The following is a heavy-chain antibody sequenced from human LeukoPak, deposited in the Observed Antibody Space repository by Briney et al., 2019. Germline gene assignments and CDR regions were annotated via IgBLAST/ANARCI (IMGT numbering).Heavy chain of an antibody. J-gene: IGHJ4*02. CDR3: ARGHYGLDY. CDR2: TNPNSGGT. D-gene: IGHD3-16*01. CDR1: GYSFTDYY. Sequence: VASVKVSCKTSGYSFTDYYMHWVRQAPGQGLEWMGWTNPNSGGTSSAQKFQGRVTMTRDTSITTVYMEVSWLTSDDTAVYYCARGHYGLDYWGQGTLVTVSS. V-gene: IGHV1-2*02.